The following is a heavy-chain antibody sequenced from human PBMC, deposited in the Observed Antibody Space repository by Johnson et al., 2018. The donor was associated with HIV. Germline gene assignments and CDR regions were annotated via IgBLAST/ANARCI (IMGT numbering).Heavy chain of an antibody. Sequence: VQLVESGGDLVNPGGSLRLSCAASGFTFTNAWMSWVRQAPGMGLEWVGRIRSKPYSSATAYAASVTGRFTISSDDSKTMTYLQMNSRKTEEPAVYYCTRTNDAYHYDTFGYMEAFDIWGQGTMVTVSS. J-gene: IGHJ3*02. V-gene: IGHV3-73*01. CDR1: GFTFTNAW. CDR3: TRTNDAYHYDTFGYMEAFDI. D-gene: IGHD3-22*01. CDR2: IRSKPYSSAT.